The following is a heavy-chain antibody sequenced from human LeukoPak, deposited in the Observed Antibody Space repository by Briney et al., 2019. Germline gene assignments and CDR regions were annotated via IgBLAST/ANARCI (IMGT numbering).Heavy chain of an antibody. CDR2: ISYDGSNK. CDR3: ARGPMVRGAPLYYYYGMDV. CDR1: GGSISSGG. V-gene: IGHV3-30-3*01. Sequence: TLSLTCAVSGGSISSGGYWSWVRQAPGKGLEWVAVISYDGSNKYYADSVKGRFTISRDNSKNTLYLQMNSLRAEDTAVYYCARGPMVRGAPLYYYYGMDVWGQGTTVTVSS. J-gene: IGHJ6*02. D-gene: IGHD3-10*01.